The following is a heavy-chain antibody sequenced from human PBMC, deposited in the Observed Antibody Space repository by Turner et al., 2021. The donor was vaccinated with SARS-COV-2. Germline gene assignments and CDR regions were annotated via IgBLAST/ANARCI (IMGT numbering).Heavy chain of an antibody. CDR1: GFTFSSYD. Sequence: QVKLVESGGGVVQPGRSLRLSCAASGFTFSSYDMHWVRQAPGKGLEWAAVISFDGSNKYYADSVKGRFTISRDNSKNTLYLQMNSLRAEDTAVYYCAKSGYSYGYREYYFDYWGQGTLVTVSS. CDR3: AKSGYSYGYREYYFDY. CDR2: ISFDGSNK. D-gene: IGHD5-18*01. V-gene: IGHV3-30*18. J-gene: IGHJ4*02.